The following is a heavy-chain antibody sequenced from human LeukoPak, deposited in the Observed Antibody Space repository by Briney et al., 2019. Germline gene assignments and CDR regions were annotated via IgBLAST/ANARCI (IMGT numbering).Heavy chain of an antibody. CDR1: GFTFSSYA. Sequence: AGGSLRLSCAASGFTFSSYAMGWVRQAPGKGLEWVSAISGSGGSTYYADSVKGRFTISRDNSKNTLYLQMNSLRAEDTAVYYCAKDRVDTMIVVVMILDYWGQGTLVTVSS. J-gene: IGHJ4*02. V-gene: IGHV3-23*01. CDR3: AKDRVDTMIVVVMILDY. D-gene: IGHD3-22*01. CDR2: ISGSGGST.